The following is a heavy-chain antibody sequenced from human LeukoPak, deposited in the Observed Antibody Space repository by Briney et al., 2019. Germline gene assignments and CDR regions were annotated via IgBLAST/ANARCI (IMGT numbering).Heavy chain of an antibody. V-gene: IGHV1-2*02. CDR2: INSDSGGT. J-gene: IGHJ4*02. CDR3: ARDTFTVTTPYFVY. D-gene: IGHD4-17*01. CDR1: GYTFPGYY. Sequence: ASVTVSCKVSGYTFPGYYIDWVRQAPGQGLEWMGWINSDSGGTNYAQKFQGRVTMTRDTSTSTAYMELSSLRSDDTAFYYCARDTFTVTTPYFVYWARGTLVTVPS.